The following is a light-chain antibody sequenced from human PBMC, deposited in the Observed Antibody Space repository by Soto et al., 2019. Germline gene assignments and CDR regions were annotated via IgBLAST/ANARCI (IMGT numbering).Light chain of an antibody. J-gene: IGKJ4*01. V-gene: IGKV1-5*01. CDR3: QQLNGYPSGLA. CDR2: DAS. Sequence: DIQMTQSPSTLSASVGDRVTITCRASQSISSWLAWYQQKPGKAPKVLIYDASSLESGVPSRFSGSGSGTEFTLTISSLQPDDFATYYCQQLNGYPSGLAFGGGTKVDIK. CDR1: QSISSW.